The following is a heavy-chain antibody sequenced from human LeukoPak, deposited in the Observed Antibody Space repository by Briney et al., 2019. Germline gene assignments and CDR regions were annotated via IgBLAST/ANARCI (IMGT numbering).Heavy chain of an antibody. CDR2: IYSGGST. V-gene: IGHV3-66*02. CDR3: VRVGDFWSGYPNYYYGMDV. CDR1: GFTVSSNY. Sequence: GGSLRLSCAASGFTVSSNYMSWVRQAPGKGLKWVSVIYSGGSTYYADSVKGRFTISRDNSKNTLYLQMNSLRAEDTAVYYCVRVGDFWSGYPNYYYGMDVWGQGTTVTVSS. J-gene: IGHJ6*02. D-gene: IGHD3-3*01.